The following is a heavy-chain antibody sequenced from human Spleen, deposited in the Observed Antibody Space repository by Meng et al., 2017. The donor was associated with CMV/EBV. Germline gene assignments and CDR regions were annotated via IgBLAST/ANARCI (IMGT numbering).Heavy chain of an antibody. CDR3: ASREGGY. J-gene: IGHJ4*02. D-gene: IGHD3-10*01. CDR1: GFAFLNYE. V-gene: IGHV3-21*01. Sequence: GESLKISCAASGFAFLNYEMNWVRQAPGKGLEWVSSISSSSSYIHYADSVKGRFTISRDNAKNSLYLQMNSLRAEDTAVYYCASREGGYWGQGTLVTVSS. CDR2: ISSSSSYI.